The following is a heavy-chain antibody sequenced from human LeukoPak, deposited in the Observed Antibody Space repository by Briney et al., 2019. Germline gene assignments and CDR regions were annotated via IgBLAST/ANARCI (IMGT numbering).Heavy chain of an antibody. V-gene: IGHV1-69*06. CDR2: IIPIFGTA. Sequence: SVKVSCKASGYTFTGHYMHWVRQAPGQGLEWMGGIIPIFGTANYAQKFQGRVTITADKSTTTAYMELSSLRAEDTAVYYCAREGDTAMVMGPFDYWGQGTLVTVSS. D-gene: IGHD5-18*01. CDR1: GYTFTGHY. J-gene: IGHJ4*02. CDR3: AREGDTAMVMGPFDY.